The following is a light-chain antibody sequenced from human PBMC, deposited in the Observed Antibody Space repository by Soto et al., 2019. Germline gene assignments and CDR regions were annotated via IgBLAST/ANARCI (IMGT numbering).Light chain of an antibody. CDR1: QSISTY. CDR3: QQLHSYPLT. Sequence: DIQMTQSPSSLSASVGDRVTITCRASQSISTYLNWYQQKPGKAPKLLIYGAYYLQSGVPSRFSGSGSGTDFTLTISSLQPEDFATYYCQQLHSYPLTFGGGTKVEIK. V-gene: IGKV1-17*01. J-gene: IGKJ4*01. CDR2: GAY.